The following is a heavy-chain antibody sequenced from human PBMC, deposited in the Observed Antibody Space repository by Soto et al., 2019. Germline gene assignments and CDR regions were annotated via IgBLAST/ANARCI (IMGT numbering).Heavy chain of an antibody. Sequence: SETLSLTCAVYGGSFSGYYWSWIRQPPGKGLEWIGEINHSGSTNYNPSLKSRVTISVDTSKNQFSLKLSSVTAADTAVYYCARSSGGSPRPLNWFDPWGQGTLVTVSS. CDR3: ARSSGGSPRPLNWFDP. CDR2: INHSGST. J-gene: IGHJ5*02. D-gene: IGHD2-15*01. V-gene: IGHV4-34*01. CDR1: GGSFSGYY.